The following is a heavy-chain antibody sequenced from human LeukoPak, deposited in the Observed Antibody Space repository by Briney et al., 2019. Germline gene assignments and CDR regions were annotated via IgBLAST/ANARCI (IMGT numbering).Heavy chain of an antibody. Sequence: ASVKVSCKASGYTFTGYYMHWVRQAPGQGLEWMGWINPNSGGTNYAQKFQGRVTMTRDTSISTAYMELSRLRSDDTAVYYCARSGASYYDILTGYYRASFDYWGQGTLVTVSS. D-gene: IGHD3-9*01. CDR2: INPNSGGT. CDR3: ARSGASYYDILTGYYRASFDY. V-gene: IGHV1-2*02. J-gene: IGHJ4*02. CDR1: GYTFTGYY.